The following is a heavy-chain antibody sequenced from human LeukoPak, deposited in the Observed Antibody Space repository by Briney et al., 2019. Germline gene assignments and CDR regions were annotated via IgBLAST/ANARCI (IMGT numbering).Heavy chain of an antibody. Sequence: SETLSLTCTVSGGSISSYYWSWIRQPPGKGLEWIGYIYYSGSTNYNPSLKSRVTISVDTSKNQFSLKLSSVTAADTAVYYCARDGCTNGVCPDYWGQGTLVTVSS. J-gene: IGHJ4*02. V-gene: IGHV4-59*01. D-gene: IGHD2-8*01. CDR2: IYYSGST. CDR1: GGSISSYY. CDR3: ARDGCTNGVCPDY.